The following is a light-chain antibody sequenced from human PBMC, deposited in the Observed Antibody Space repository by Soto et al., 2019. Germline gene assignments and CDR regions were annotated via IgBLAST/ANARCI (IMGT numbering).Light chain of an antibody. CDR2: YRSDSAN. CDR3: AIWHSNNLV. V-gene: IGLV5-39*01. CDR1: SAIIVGTDR. J-gene: IGLJ2*01. Sequence: QSVLTQPASLSASPGASASFTCTLRSAIIVGTDRVYWYHQKPGSPPRYLLRYRSDSANQQGSGVPSRFSGSNDASTNAGLLLLSGIQSEDEATYYCAIWHSNNLVFGGGTKLTAL.